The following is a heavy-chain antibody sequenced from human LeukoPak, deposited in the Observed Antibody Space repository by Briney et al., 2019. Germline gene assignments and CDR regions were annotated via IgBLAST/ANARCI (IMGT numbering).Heavy chain of an antibody. CDR3: ARESGFGELFPYAFDI. CDR2: LYSGGNT. J-gene: IGHJ3*02. Sequence: PGGSLRLSCVASGFTFNDYYMSWIRQAPGKGLEWVSVLYSGGNTYYTDSVKGRFAISRDYSRNTVYLQMNSLRAEDTAVYYCARESGFGELFPYAFDIWGQGTVVTVSS. D-gene: IGHD3-10*01. CDR1: GFTFNDYY. V-gene: IGHV3-53*01.